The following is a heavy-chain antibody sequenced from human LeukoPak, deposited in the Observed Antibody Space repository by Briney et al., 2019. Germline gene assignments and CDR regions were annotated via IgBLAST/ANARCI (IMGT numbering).Heavy chain of an antibody. CDR3: TRHRPDGSGIYFKH. D-gene: IGHD2-15*01. J-gene: IGHJ1*01. Sequence: GGSLKLSCAASGFTFSGSAMHWVRQASGKGLEWVGRIRSKANSYATAYAASVKGRFTISRDDSKNTAYLQMNSLKTEDTAVYYCTRHRPDGSGIYFKHWGQGTLVTVSS. V-gene: IGHV3-73*01. CDR2: IRSKANSYAT. CDR1: GFTFSGSA.